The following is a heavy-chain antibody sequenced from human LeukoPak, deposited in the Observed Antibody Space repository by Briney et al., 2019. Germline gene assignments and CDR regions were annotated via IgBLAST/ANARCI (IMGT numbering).Heavy chain of an antibody. CDR1: GGSISSYY. CDR2: IYYSGST. V-gene: IGHV4-59*01. D-gene: IGHD3-22*01. CDR3: ARVRYYYDSSGYPKGTAFDV. Sequence: SETLSLTCTVSGGSISSYYWSWIRQPPGKGLEWIGYIYYSGSTNYNPSLKSRVTISVDTSKNQFSLKLSSVTAADTVVYYCARVRYYYDSSGYPKGTAFDVWGQGTMVTVSS. J-gene: IGHJ3*01.